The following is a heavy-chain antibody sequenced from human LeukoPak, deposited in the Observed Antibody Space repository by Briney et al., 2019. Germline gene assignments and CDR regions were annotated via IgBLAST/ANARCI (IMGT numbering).Heavy chain of an antibody. CDR1: GFTFSTYS. Sequence: GGSLRLSCTASGFTFSTYSMNWVRQAPGKGLEWVSTISSRSSYLYYADSEKGRFTISRDNDKHSLSLQFKSLRHDHAVVYFCARGLTSCGYYFDYWGQGTLVTVSS. CDR3: ARGLTSCGYYFDY. CDR2: ISSRSSYL. V-gene: IGHV3-21*01. J-gene: IGHJ4*02. D-gene: IGHD2-2*01.